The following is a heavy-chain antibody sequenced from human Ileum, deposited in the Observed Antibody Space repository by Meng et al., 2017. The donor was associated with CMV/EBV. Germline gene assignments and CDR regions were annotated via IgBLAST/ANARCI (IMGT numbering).Heavy chain of an antibody. CDR2: LYWTGDN. V-gene: IGHV2-5*01. D-gene: IGHD5-24*01. Sequence: QITLKDSGPTLVKPTQTLTLTCNFSGFSLSDAYVGVAWIRQPPGKPLEWLALLYWTGDNHYSPSLKSRLTISKDTSKNQVFLSMTNMDPLDTGTYYCAHTAGWLSFHWGPGALVTVSS. CDR3: AHTAGWLSFH. J-gene: IGHJ1*01. CDR1: GFSLSDAYVG.